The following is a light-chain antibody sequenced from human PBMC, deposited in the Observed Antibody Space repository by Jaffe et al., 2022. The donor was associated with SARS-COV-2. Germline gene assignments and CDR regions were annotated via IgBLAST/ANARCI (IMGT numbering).Light chain of an antibody. CDR2: DDR. CDR1: NIGSKG. V-gene: IGLV3-21*02. J-gene: IGLJ2*01. CDR3: QVWDSSSLEL. Sequence: SYALTQPPSVSVVPGQTARITCGGNNIGSKGVHWYQQKPGQAPVLVVYDDRDRPSGIPERFSGSNSGNTATLTISRVEAGDEADYYCQVWDSSSLELFGGGTKLTVL.